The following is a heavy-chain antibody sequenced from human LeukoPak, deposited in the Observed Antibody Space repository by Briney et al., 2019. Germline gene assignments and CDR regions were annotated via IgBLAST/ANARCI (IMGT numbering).Heavy chain of an antibody. V-gene: IGHV3-74*01. CDR1: GFTFSSYW. J-gene: IGHJ6*03. D-gene: IGHD2-21*02. CDR3: ARGGSLNCGGDCYSYYYYYMDV. Sequence: GGSLRLSCAASGFTFSSYWMHWVRQAPGKGLVWVSRINSDGSSTSYADSVKGRFTISRDNAKNTLYLQMNSLRAEDTAVYYCARGGSLNCGGDCYSYYYYYMDVWGKGTTVTVSS. CDR2: INSDGSST.